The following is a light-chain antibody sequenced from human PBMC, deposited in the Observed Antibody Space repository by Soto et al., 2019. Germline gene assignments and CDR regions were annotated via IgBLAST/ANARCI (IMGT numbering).Light chain of an antibody. V-gene: IGLV2-14*01. Sequence: QAVLTQPASVSGSPGQSITISCSGTRSDIGSYNYVAWYQQFPGKNPKILIYGVSNRPSGVSSRFSGSKSGNTASLTISGLQAEDEADYYCISYTGSSTSYVFGSGTQLTVL. CDR3: ISYTGSSTSYV. CDR1: RSDIGSYNY. J-gene: IGLJ1*01. CDR2: GVS.